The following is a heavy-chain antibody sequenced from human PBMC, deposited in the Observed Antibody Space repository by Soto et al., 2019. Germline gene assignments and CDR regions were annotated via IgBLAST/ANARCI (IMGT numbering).Heavy chain of an antibody. V-gene: IGHV1-3*01. CDR2: INAGNGNT. CDR3: ARKDYPVDY. Sequence: ASVKVSCKASGYTFTSYAMHWVRQAPGQRLEWMGWINAGNGNTKYSQKFQGRVTMTTDTSTSTAYMELRSLRSDDTAVYYCARKDYPVDYWGQGTLVTVSS. D-gene: IGHD3-16*01. CDR1: GYTFTSYA. J-gene: IGHJ4*02.